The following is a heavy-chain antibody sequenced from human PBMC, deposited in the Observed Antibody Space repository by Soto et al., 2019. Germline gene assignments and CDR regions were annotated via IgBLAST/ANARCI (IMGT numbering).Heavy chain of an antibody. CDR2: ISYDGSNK. V-gene: IGHV3-30*18. CDR1: GFTFSSYG. D-gene: IGHD3-22*01. Sequence: QVQLVESGGGVVQPGRSLRLSCAASGFTFSSYGMHWVRQAPGKGLGWVAVISYDGSNKYYADSVKGRFTISRDNSKNTLYLQMNRLRAEDTAVYYCAKVHDSSGYYYDHYFDYWGQGTLVTVSS. J-gene: IGHJ4*02. CDR3: AKVHDSSGYYYDHYFDY.